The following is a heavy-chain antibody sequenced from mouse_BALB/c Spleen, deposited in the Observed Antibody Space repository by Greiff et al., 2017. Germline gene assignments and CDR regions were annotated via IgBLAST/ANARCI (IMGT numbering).Heavy chain of an antibody. CDR3: ARWGVVRGDY. CDR2: INPYYGST. D-gene: IGHD1-1*01. J-gene: IGHJ2*01. CDR1: GYSFTDYI. Sequence: VQLQQTGPELVKPGASVKISCKASGYSFTDYIMLWVKQSHGKSLEWIGNINPYYGSTSYNLKFKGKATLTVDKSSSTAYMQLNSLTSEDSAVYYCARWGVVRGDYWGQGTTLTVSS. V-gene: IGHV1-39*01.